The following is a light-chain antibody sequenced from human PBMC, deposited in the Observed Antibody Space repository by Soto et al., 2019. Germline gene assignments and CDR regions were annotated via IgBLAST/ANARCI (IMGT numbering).Light chain of an antibody. V-gene: IGKV1-39*01. CDR1: QSISSY. J-gene: IGKJ4*01. CDR3: QQSYSNPPT. Sequence: IQMTQSPSSLSASVGDRVTITCRASQSISSYLNWYQQKPGKAPKLLIYAASSLQSGVPSRFSGSGSGTDFTLTISSLQPEDFATYYCQQSYSNPPTFGGGTKVDIK. CDR2: AAS.